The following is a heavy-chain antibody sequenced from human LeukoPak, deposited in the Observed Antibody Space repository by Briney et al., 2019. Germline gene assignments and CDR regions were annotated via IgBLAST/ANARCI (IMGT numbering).Heavy chain of an antibody. CDR3: ARHSETCSGGSCFLDYFDY. V-gene: IGHV4-59*08. D-gene: IGHD2-15*01. CDR1: GGPISNYY. Sequence: SETLSLTCTVSGGPISNYYWSWIRQPPGKGLEWIGYIYYSGSTNYNPSLKSRLTISVDTPKNHFSLRLTSVTAADTAVYYCARHSETCSGGSCFLDYFDYWGQGTLVTVSS. J-gene: IGHJ4*02. CDR2: IYYSGST.